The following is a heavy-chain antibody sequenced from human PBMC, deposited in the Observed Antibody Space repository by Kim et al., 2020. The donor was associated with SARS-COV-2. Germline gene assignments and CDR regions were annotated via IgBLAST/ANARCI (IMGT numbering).Heavy chain of an antibody. CDR2: ISADESIK. J-gene: IGHJ4*02. D-gene: IGHD6-19*01. CDR3: AREGHSSGRAGNFDN. CDR1: GFTFGSAH. V-gene: IGHV3-30*03. Sequence: SLRLSCAGSGFTFGSAHMHWVRQAPGKGLEWVAVISADESIKGYADSVRGRFSGSRDNSQNTLFLQIDSLRPEDTAVYYCAREGHSSGRAGNFDNWGQG.